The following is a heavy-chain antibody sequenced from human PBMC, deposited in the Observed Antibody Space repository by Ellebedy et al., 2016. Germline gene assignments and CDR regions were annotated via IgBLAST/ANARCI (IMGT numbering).Heavy chain of an antibody. J-gene: IGHJ3*02. D-gene: IGHD2-15*01. V-gene: IGHV3-23*01. CDR1: GFTFSSYA. CDR3: AKPIGYCSGGSCFAFDI. CDR2: ISGSGGST. Sequence: GGSLRLSCAASGFTFSSYAMSWVRQAPGKGLEWVSAISGSGGSTYYADSVKGRLTTSRDNSKNTLYLQMNSLRAEDTAIYYCAKPIGYCSGGSCFAFDIWGQGTMVTVSS.